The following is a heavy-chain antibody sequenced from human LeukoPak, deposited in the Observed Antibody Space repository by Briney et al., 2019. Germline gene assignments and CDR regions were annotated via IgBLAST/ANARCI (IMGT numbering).Heavy chain of an antibody. CDR3: AREGKKSVNDAFDI. Sequence: GASVKVSCKASGYTFTGYYMHWVRQAPGQGDEWMGWINPNSGGTNYAQKFQGRVTMTRDTSISTAYMELSRLTSDDTAVYYCAREGKKSVNDAFDIWGQGTRVTVSS. J-gene: IGHJ3*02. CDR1: GYTFTGYY. CDR2: INPNSGGT. V-gene: IGHV1-2*02.